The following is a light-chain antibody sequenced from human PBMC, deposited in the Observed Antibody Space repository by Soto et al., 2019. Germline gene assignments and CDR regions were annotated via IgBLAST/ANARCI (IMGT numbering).Light chain of an antibody. Sequence: IQMTQSPSSLSASVGDTVSITCRTSQNIDTYLNWYQQKQGLVPKLLIAAASNLHSAVPSRFSGSGSGTHFTLTINSLQPEDLATYYCQQSFSTPWTFGQGTKVEIK. CDR2: AAS. CDR3: QQSFSTPWT. J-gene: IGKJ1*01. V-gene: IGKV1-39*01. CDR1: QNIDTY.